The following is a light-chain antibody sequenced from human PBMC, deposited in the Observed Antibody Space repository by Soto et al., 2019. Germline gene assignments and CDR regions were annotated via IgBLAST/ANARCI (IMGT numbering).Light chain of an antibody. J-gene: IGLJ1*01. V-gene: IGLV2-14*01. CDR2: DVR. CDR1: SSDVGGYNF. Sequence: QSVLTQPASVSGSPGQSITISCTGTSSDVGGYNFVSGYQQHPGKAPKLMIYDVRNRPSGVSNRFSGSKPVNTASRTISGPQDEDEADYYCTSYKSTSTYVLATGTKLTVL. CDR3: TSYKSTSTYV.